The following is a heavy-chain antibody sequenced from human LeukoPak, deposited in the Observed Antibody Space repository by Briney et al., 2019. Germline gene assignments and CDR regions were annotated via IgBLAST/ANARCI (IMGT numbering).Heavy chain of an antibody. CDR2: IWYDGSNK. CDR1: GFTFSSYG. D-gene: IGHD3-22*01. Sequence: GRSLRLSCAASGFTFSSYGMHWVRQAPGKGLKCVAVIWYDGSNKYYADSVKGRFTISRDNSKNTLYLQMNSLRAEDTAVYYCARDVTDTMSAFDIWGQRTMVTVSS. CDR3: ARDVTDTMSAFDI. J-gene: IGHJ3*02. V-gene: IGHV3-33*01.